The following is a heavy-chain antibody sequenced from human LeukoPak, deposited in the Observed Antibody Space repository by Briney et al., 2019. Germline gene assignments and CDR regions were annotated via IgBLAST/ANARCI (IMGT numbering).Heavy chain of an antibody. J-gene: IGHJ5*02. CDR2: IYYSGST. D-gene: IGHD3-10*01. Sequence: PSETLSLTCTVSGGSISSGGYYWSWIRQHPGKGLEWIGYIYYSGSTYYNPSLKSRVTISVDKSKNQFSLKLSSVTAADTAVYYCARANTGSRITMVRGVIRFGWFDPWGQGTLVTVSS. CDR1: GGSISSGGYY. CDR3: ARANTGSRITMVRGVIRFGWFDP. V-gene: IGHV4-31*03.